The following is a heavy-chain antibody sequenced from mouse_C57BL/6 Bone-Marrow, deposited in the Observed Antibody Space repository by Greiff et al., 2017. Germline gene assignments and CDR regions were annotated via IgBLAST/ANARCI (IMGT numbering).Heavy chain of an antibody. CDR2: IYPGGGYT. CDR3: ARFDGYYLRLDY. D-gene: IGHD2-3*01. CDR1: GYTFTHYW. V-gene: IGHV1-63*01. Sequence: VQRVESGAELVRPGTSVKMSCKASGYTFTHYWIGWAKQRPGHGLEWIGDIYPGGGYTNYNEKFKGKATLTADKSSSTAYMQFSSLTSEDSAIYYCARFDGYYLRLDYWGQGTSVAVSS. J-gene: IGHJ4*01.